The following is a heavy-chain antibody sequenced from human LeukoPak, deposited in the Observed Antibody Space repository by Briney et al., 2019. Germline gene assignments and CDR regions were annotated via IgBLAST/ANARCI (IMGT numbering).Heavy chain of an antibody. Sequence: ASVKVSCKASGYTFTSYGISWVRQAPGQGLEWMGWISAYNGNTNYAQKLQGRVTMTTDTSTSTAYMELRSLRSDDTAVYYCARDKFPQRQCLVPIGYWGQGTLVTVSS. CDR1: GYTFTSYG. V-gene: IGHV1-18*01. CDR3: ARDKFPQRQCLVPIGY. D-gene: IGHD6-19*01. J-gene: IGHJ4*02. CDR2: ISAYNGNT.